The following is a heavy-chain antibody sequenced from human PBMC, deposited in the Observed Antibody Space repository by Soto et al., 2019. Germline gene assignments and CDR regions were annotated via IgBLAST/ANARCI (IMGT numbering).Heavy chain of an antibody. CDR3: ARGSIAVAGSEYFDY. Sequence: ASVKVSCKASGYTFTSYDINWVRQATGQGLEWKGWMNPNSDNTGYAQKFQGRVTMTRNTSISTAYMKLSSLRSEDTAVYYCARGSIAVAGSEYFDYWGQGTLVTVSS. D-gene: IGHD6-19*01. J-gene: IGHJ4*02. V-gene: IGHV1-8*01. CDR1: GYTFTSYD. CDR2: MNPNSDNT.